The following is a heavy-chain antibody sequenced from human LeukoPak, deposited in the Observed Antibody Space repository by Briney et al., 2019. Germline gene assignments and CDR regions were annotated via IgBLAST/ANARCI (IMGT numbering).Heavy chain of an antibody. Sequence: GGSLRLSCAASGFTFSSYAMSWVGQAPGKGLEWVSAICGRGWSTYSAATVKGPFTNSRDNSKNPLYLQMNTPRAEDTTVYYCAKATPGYYYDSSGYYSYFDYWSQATLVTVSS. J-gene: IGHJ4*02. V-gene: IGHV3-23*01. CDR2: ICGRGWST. D-gene: IGHD3-22*01. CDR3: AKATPGYYYDSSGYYSYFDY. CDR1: GFTFSSYA.